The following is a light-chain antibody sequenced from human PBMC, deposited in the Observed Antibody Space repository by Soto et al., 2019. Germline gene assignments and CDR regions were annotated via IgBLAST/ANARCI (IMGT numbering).Light chain of an antibody. CDR3: SAYAGSNTFV. Sequence: QSALAQPPSASGSPGQSVTISCTGTSSDVGDNYVSWDQQHLGKAPKLIIYEVTLRPSGVPDRFSGSKSGNTASLTVSGLQADDEADYYCSAYAGSNTFVFGTGTQLTVL. J-gene: IGLJ1*01. V-gene: IGLV2-8*01. CDR1: SSDVGDNY. CDR2: EVT.